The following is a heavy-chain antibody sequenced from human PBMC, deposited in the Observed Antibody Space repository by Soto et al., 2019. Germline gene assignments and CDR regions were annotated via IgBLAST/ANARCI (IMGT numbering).Heavy chain of an antibody. CDR3: ARQAVYSSGWTS. CDR1: RYSFTSYW. J-gene: IGHJ5*02. V-gene: IGHV5-51*01. D-gene: IGHD6-25*01. CDR2: IYPGDSDT. Sequence: GESLKISCKGSRYSFTSYWIGWVRQMPGKGLELMGIIYPGDSDTRYSPSFQGQVTISADKSISTAYLQWSSLQASDSAVYYCARQAVYSSGWTSWGQGTLVTVS.